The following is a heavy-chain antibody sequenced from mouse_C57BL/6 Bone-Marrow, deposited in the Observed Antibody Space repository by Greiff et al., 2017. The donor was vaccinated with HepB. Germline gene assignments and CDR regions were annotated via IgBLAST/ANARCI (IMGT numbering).Heavy chain of an antibody. Sequence: VHLVESGAELVKPGASVKISCKASGYAFSSYWMNWVKQRPGRGLEWIGQIYPGDGDTNYNGKFKGKATLTADKYSSTAYMQLSSLTSEDSAVYFCAREGYYGSSYVRYYFDYWGQGTTLTVSS. CDR1: GYAFSSYW. V-gene: IGHV1-80*01. CDR2: IYPGDGDT. J-gene: IGHJ2*01. CDR3: AREGYYGSSYVRYYFDY. D-gene: IGHD1-1*01.